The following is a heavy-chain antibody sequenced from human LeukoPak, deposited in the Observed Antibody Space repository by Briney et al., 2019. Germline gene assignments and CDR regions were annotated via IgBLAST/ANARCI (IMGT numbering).Heavy chain of an antibody. Sequence: GGSLRLSCAASGFSFSSYWMSWVRQAPGKGLEWVANIKQDGSEKYYVDSVKGRFTISRDNAKNSLYLQMNSLRAEDTAVYYCARDQGPYGAYYFDYWGQGTLVTVSS. CDR1: GFSFSSYW. V-gene: IGHV3-7*01. D-gene: IGHD4-17*01. CDR3: ARDQGPYGAYYFDY. J-gene: IGHJ4*02. CDR2: IKQDGSEK.